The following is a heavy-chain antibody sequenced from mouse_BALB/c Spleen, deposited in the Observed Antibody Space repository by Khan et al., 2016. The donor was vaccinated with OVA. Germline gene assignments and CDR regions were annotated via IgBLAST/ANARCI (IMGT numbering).Heavy chain of an antibody. V-gene: IGHV2-9*02. CDR3: SRSYDYDVGGFAY. CDR1: GFSLSNYG. D-gene: IGHD2-4*01. Sequence: QVQLKQSGPGLVAPSQSLSITCTVSGFSLSNYGIHWVRQPPGKGLEWLGVIWTGGITNYNSALMSRLIISKDNSKRQVFLKMNRLQTDHTALYYCSRSYDYDVGGFAYWGQGTLITVSA. CDR2: IWTGGIT. J-gene: IGHJ3*01.